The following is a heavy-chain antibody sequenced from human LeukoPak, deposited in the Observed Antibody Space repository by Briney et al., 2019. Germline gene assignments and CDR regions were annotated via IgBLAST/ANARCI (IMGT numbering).Heavy chain of an antibody. V-gene: IGHV1-2*02. D-gene: IGHD6-19*01. CDR1: GYTFTSYY. J-gene: IGHJ6*03. CDR3: ARHEAVAGTILYYYYMDV. CDR2: INPNSGGT. Sequence: GASVKVSCKASGYTFTSYYLHWVRQAPGQGLEWMGWINPNSGGTNYAQKFQGRVTMTRDTSISTAYMELSRLRSDDTAVYYCARHEAVAGTILYYYYMDVWGKGTTVTISS.